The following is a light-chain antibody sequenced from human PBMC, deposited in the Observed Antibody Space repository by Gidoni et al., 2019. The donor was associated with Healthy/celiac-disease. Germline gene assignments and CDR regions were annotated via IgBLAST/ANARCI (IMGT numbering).Light chain of an antibody. V-gene: IGKV1-5*03. CDR2: KAS. CDR3: QQYNSYSRT. Sequence: DIQMTQSPSTLSASVGDRVTITCRASQSISSWLAWYQQKPVKAPKLLIYKASSLDSGVPSRFSGSGSGTEFTLTISRLQPDDFSTYYCQQYNSYSRTFGQGTKVEIK. CDR1: QSISSW. J-gene: IGKJ1*01.